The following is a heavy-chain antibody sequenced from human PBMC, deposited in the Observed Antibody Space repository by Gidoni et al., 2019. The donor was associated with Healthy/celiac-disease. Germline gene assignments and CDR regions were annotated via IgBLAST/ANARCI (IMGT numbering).Heavy chain of an antibody. Sequence: EVQLVESGGGLVQPGGSLKLSCAASGFTFSGSAMHWVRQASGKGLEWVGRIRSKANSYATAYAASVKGRFTISRDDSKNTAYLQMNSLKTEDTAVYYCTGAPLRFFGEVWGQGTLVTVSS. CDR1: GFTFSGSA. CDR3: TGAPLRFFGEV. V-gene: IGHV3-73*02. CDR2: IRSKANSYAT. D-gene: IGHD3-3*01. J-gene: IGHJ4*02.